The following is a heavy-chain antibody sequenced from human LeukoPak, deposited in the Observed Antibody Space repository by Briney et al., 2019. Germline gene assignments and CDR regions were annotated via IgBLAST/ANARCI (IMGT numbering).Heavy chain of an antibody. D-gene: IGHD3-10*01. CDR1: GGSFSGYY. CDR2: IDHSGST. CDR3: ARERWFGVNAVCYFDY. Sequence: SETLSLTCAVYGGSFSGYYWSWIRQPPGKGLEWIGEIDHSGSTNYNPSLKSRVTISVDKSKNQFSLKLSSVTAADTAVYYCARERWFGVNAVCYFDYWGQGTLVTVSS. V-gene: IGHV4-34*01. J-gene: IGHJ4*02.